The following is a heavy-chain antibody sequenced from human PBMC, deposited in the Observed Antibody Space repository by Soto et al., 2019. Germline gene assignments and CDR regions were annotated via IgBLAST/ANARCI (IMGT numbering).Heavy chain of an antibody. CDR3: AGGGAGSGPFTWELPDH. Sequence: SVKVSCKSLGNTFTYRYLHWVRQAPGQALEWMGWITPFSGDVHYAQKFQERVTITRDRSINTAYMQMSSLRSEDTAMYFCAGGGAGSGPFTWELPDHWGQGTLVTVSS. V-gene: IGHV1-45*02. D-gene: IGHD1-26*01. CDR1: GNTFTYRY. CDR2: ITPFSGDV. J-gene: IGHJ4*02.